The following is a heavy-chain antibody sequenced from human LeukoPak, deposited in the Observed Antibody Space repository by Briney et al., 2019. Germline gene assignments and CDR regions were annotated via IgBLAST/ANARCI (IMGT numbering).Heavy chain of an antibody. CDR1: GFTFSSYA. CDR2: ISGSGGST. J-gene: IGHJ4*02. Sequence: GGSLRLSCAASGFTFSSYAMSWVRQAAGKGLEWVSAISGSGGSTYYADSVKGRFTISRDNSKNTLYLQMNSLRAEDTAVYYCAKGVHFYGDYGHFDYWGQGTLVTVSS. D-gene: IGHD4-17*01. V-gene: IGHV3-23*01. CDR3: AKGVHFYGDYGHFDY.